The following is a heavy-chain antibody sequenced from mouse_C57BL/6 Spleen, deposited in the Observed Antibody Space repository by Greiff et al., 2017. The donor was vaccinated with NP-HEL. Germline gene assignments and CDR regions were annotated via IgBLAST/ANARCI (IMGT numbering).Heavy chain of an antibody. J-gene: IGHJ2*01. D-gene: IGHD2-1*01. CDR1: GYTFTSYW. Sequence: QVQLQQPGAELVMPGASVKLSCKASGYTFTSYWMHWVKQRPGQGLEWIGEIDPSDSYTNYNQKFTGKSTLTVDKSSSTAYMQLSSLTSEDSAVYYCARTYGNYFDYWGQGTTLTVSS. CDR2: IDPSDSYT. CDR3: ARTYGNYFDY. V-gene: IGHV1-69*01.